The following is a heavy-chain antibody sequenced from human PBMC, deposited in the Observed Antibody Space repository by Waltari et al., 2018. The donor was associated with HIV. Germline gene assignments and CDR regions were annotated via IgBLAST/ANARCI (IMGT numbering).Heavy chain of an antibody. D-gene: IGHD6-13*01. CDR3: ARHSSSHPYYYAMDV. J-gene: IGHJ6*02. V-gene: IGHV3-23*01. Sequence: EVQLLESGGGLVQPGQSLRISCTVSGFSFVTYAMSWVRQAPGKGLGWVSAISGTGAHTFYADSVKGRFTISRDNSKRTLYLQMNSLRAEDTALYYCARHSSSHPYYYAMDVWGQGTTVTVSS. CDR1: GFSFVTYA. CDR2: ISGTGAHT.